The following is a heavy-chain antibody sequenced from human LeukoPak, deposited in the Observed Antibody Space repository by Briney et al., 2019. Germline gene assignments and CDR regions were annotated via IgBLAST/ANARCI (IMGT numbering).Heavy chain of an antibody. CDR3: ARSSSGWSLYYFDY. J-gene: IGHJ4*02. D-gene: IGHD6-19*01. CDR1: GYTFTGYY. V-gene: IGHV1-2*06. Sequence: ASVKVSCKAPGYTFTGYYMHWVRQAPGQGLEWMGRINPNSGGTNYAQKFQGRVTMTRDTSISTAYMELSRLRSDDTAVYYCARSSSGWSLYYFDYWGQGTLVTVSS. CDR2: INPNSGGT.